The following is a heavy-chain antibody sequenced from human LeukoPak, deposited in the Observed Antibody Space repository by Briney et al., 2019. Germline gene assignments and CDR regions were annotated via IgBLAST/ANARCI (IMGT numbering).Heavy chain of an antibody. J-gene: IGHJ5*02. CDR3: TRDRGTYNWLDP. CDR2: IDRPAKSYAT. V-gene: IGHV3-73*01. Sequence: PGGSLILSCAASGFTLSDSAIHWVRQASGKGLEWVGLIDRPAKSYATAYGASVGGRFTISRDDSKNTAYLQMDSLKTEDTALYYCTRDRGTYNWLDPWGQGTLVTVSS. CDR1: GFTLSDSA. D-gene: IGHD1-26*01.